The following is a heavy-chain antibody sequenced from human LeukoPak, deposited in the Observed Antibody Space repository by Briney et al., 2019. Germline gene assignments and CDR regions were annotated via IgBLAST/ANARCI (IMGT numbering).Heavy chain of an antibody. J-gene: IGHJ4*02. V-gene: IGHV4-59*01. Sequence: PSETLSLTCTVSGGSISSYYWSWIRQPPGKGLEWIGYIYYSGSTNYNPSLKSRVTISVDTSKNQFSLKLSSVTAADTAVYYCARLPRVGREQWLVSWGQGTLVTVSS. CDR1: GGSISSYY. CDR2: IYYSGST. D-gene: IGHD6-19*01. CDR3: ARLPRVGREQWLVS.